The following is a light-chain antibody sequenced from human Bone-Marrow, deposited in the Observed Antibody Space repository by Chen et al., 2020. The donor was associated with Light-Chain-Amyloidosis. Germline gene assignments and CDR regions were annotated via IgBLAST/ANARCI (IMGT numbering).Light chain of an antibody. CDR3: QSYQGSSQGV. V-gene: IGLV6-57*01. CDR1: SGSIATNY. CDR2: EED. Sequence: NFMLTQPHSVLESPGKTVIISCTRSSGSIATNYVQWYMQRPGSSPTTVIYEEDQRPSGVPDRFSGSIDRSSNSASLTISGLKTEDEADYYCQSYQGSSQGVFGGGTKLTVL. J-gene: IGLJ3*02.